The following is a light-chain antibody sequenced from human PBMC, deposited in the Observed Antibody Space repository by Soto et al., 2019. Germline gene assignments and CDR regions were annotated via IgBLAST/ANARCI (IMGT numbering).Light chain of an antibody. CDR3: QQYDNLPPYT. CDR1: QDISNY. Sequence: DIQMTQSPSSLSASVGDRVTITCQASQDISNYLNWYQQKPGKAPKLLIYDASTLETGVPSRFSGSGSGTEFTFTISSLQPEDIATYYCQQYDNLPPYTFGQGTKLEIK. J-gene: IGKJ2*01. CDR2: DAS. V-gene: IGKV1-33*01.